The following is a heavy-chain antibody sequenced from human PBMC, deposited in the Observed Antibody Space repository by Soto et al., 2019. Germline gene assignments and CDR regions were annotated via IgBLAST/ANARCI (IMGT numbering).Heavy chain of an antibody. CDR1: GFTFSSYE. D-gene: IGHD2-21*01. CDR2: ISSSGSTI. V-gene: IGHV3-48*03. J-gene: IGHJ4*02. Sequence: EVQLVESGGGLVQPGGSLRLSCAASGFTFSSYEMNWVRQAPGKGLEWVSYISSSGSTIYYADSVKGRFTISRDNAKNTLYLQMNSLRAEDTAVYYCARDSLGWGFDYWGQGTLVTVSS. CDR3: ARDSLGWGFDY.